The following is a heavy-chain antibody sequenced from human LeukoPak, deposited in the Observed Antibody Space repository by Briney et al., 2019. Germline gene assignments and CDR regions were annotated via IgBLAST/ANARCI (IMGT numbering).Heavy chain of an antibody. J-gene: IGHJ4*02. CDR3: ARGYGSGLLV. CDR1: GFTFSSYA. Sequence: GGSLRLSCAASGFTFSSYAMNWVRQAPGKGLEWVSSISESGGTTDYADSVKGRFTISRDNSKNTLYLQMNSLRAEDTAVYYCARGYGSGLLVWGQGTLVTVSS. V-gene: IGHV3-23*01. D-gene: IGHD2-15*01. CDR2: ISESGGTT.